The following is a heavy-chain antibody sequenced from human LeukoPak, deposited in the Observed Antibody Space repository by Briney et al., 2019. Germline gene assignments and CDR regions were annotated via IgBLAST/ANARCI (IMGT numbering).Heavy chain of an antibody. J-gene: IGHJ5*01. CDR2: MSPNSGDT. D-gene: IGHD3-10*01. CDR1: GYTFTSSD. V-gene: IGHV1-8*01. Sequence: ASVKVSCKASGYTFTSSDINWVRQATGEGLEWMGWMSPNSGDTGYTQKFQGRVTMTRDTSINTAYMELSSLRSEDTAVYYCARVGLRGSGSHHDWFDSWGQGTLITVSS. CDR3: ARVGLRGSGSHHDWFDS.